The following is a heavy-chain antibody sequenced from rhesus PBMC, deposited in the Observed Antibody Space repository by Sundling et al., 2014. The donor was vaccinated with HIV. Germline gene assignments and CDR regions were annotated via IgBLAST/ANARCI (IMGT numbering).Heavy chain of an antibody. CDR3: ARHRGYCTSGSCYVLDFEF. D-gene: IGHD2-21*01. J-gene: IGHJ1*01. CDR1: GGSISGFYY. V-gene: IGHV4-143*01. CDR2: IYLNSAKT. Sequence: QVQLQESGPGLVKPSETLALTCAVSGGSISGFYYWSWVRQSPGKGLEWIGYIYLNSAKTNYNPSVRSRVTISIDTSKKQFALQLTSVTAADTAVYYCARHRGYCTSGSCYVLDFEFWGQGALVTVSS.